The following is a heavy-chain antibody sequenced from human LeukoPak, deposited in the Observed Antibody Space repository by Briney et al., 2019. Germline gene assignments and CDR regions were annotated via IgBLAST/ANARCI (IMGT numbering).Heavy chain of an antibody. D-gene: IGHD2-2*01. CDR2: IRYDGSNK. J-gene: IGHJ6*03. CDR3: AKVLKLVVPAAPDYYYYMDV. Sequence: GGSLRLSCAASGFTFSNHGMHWVRLAPGKGLEWVAFIRYDGSNKYYADSVKGRFTISRDNSKNTLYLQMNSLRTEDTAVYYCAKVLKLVVPAAPDYYYYMDVWGKGTTVTVSS. V-gene: IGHV3-30*02. CDR1: GFTFSNHG.